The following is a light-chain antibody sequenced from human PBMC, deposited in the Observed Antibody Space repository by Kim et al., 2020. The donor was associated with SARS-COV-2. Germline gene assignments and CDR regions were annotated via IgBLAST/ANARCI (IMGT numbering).Light chain of an antibody. CDR3: HVWDSNTAV. CDR1: SIGAKS. Sequence: SYELTQPLSESVALGQTARITCGGSSIGAKSVHWYQQKPGQAPVLVIYRDRNRPSGIPEPFSGSNSGNTATLTISRAQAGDEADYYCHVWDSNTAVFGGG. J-gene: IGLJ3*02. V-gene: IGLV3-9*01. CDR2: RDR.